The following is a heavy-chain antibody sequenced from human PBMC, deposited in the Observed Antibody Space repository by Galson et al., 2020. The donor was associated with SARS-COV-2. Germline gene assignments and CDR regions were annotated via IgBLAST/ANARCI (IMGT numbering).Heavy chain of an antibody. D-gene: IGHD3-9*01. V-gene: IGHV3-11*06. CDR3: ARENHNYDILTGYYRTGAFDI. CDR1: GFTFSDYY. Sequence: GGSLRLSCAASGFTFSDYYMSWIRQAPGKGLEWVSYISSSSSYTNYADSVKGRFTISRDNAKNSLYLQMNSLRAEDTAVYYCARENHNYDILTGYYRTGAFDIWSQGTMVTVSS. CDR2: ISSSSSYT. J-gene: IGHJ3*02.